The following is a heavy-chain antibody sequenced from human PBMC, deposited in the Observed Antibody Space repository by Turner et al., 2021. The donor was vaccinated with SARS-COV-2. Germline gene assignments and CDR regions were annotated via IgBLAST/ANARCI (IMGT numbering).Heavy chain of an antibody. J-gene: IGHJ4*02. V-gene: IGHV1-2*02. D-gene: IGHD3-3*01. CDR3: ARSPKWSGYYRRYYFDY. CDR2: INHNSGGT. Sequence: QVQLVQSGAEVKKPGASVKVSCKASGYPFTGYYMHWVRQAPGQGLEWMGWINHNSGGTNYAQKFQGRVTMTRDTSISTAYMVLSRLRSDDTAVYYCARSPKWSGYYRRYYFDYWGQGTLVTVSS. CDR1: GYPFTGYY.